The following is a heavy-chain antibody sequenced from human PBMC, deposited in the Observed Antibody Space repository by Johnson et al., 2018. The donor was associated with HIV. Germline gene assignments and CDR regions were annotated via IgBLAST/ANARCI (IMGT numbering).Heavy chain of an antibody. V-gene: IGHV3-7*01. CDR3: ASWGGGSGWNHDAFDI. J-gene: IGHJ3*02. CDR1: GFTFSSYW. D-gene: IGHD6-25*01. Sequence: MLLVESGGGVVQPGRSLRLSCASSGFTFSSYWMNWVRQAPGKGLECVAKIKQDGSEKYYVDSVKGRFTISRDNSKNTLYLQMNSLRAEDTAVYYCASWGGGSGWNHDAFDIWGQGTIVTVSS. CDR2: IKQDGSEK.